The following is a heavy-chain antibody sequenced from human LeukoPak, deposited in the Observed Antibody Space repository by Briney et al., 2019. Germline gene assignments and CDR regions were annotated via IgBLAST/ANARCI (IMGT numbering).Heavy chain of an antibody. D-gene: IGHD4-23*01. V-gene: IGHV3-23*01. CDR1: GFTFRSYA. CDR3: ARDRGTNGGNEDAFDI. Sequence: GGSLRLSCAASGFTFRSYAMTWVRQAPGKGLEWLSGIGDTDNRAYYAASVEGRFTISRDNSKNSLYLQMSSLRAEDTAIYYCARDRGTNGGNEDAFDIWGQGTMVTVSS. CDR2: IGDTDNRA. J-gene: IGHJ3*02.